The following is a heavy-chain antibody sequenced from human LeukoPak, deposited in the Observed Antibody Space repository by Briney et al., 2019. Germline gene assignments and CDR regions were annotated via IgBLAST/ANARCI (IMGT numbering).Heavy chain of an antibody. CDR1: GGTFSSYA. CDR2: IIPIFGTA. J-gene: IGHJ4*02. Sequence: ASVKVSCKASGGTFSSYAISWVRQAPGQGLEWMGGIIPIFGTANYAQKFQGRVTITADESTSTAYMELSSLRSEDTAVYYCARVGGEMATITERNWGQGTLVTVSS. CDR3: ARVGGEMATITERN. V-gene: IGHV1-69*13. D-gene: IGHD5-24*01.